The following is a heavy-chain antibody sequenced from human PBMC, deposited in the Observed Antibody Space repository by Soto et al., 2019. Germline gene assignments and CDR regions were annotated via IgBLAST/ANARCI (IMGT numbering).Heavy chain of an antibody. Sequence: SETLSLTCAVYGGSFSGYYWTWIRQPPGTGLEWIGEINHSGSTNYNPSLKSRVTISVDTSKNQFSLKLTSVTAADTAVYYCARRLSDYDYWGQGTLVTVSS. J-gene: IGHJ4*02. CDR1: GGSFSGYY. D-gene: IGHD3-10*01. V-gene: IGHV4-34*01. CDR3: ARRLSDYDY. CDR2: INHSGST.